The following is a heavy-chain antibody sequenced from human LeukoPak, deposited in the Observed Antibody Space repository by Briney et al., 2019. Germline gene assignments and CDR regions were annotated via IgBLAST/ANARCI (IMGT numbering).Heavy chain of an antibody. CDR1: GFTFSSYW. Sequence: GGSLRLSCAASGFTFSSYWVSWVRQAPGKGLEWVANIKQDGSEKYYVDSVKGRFTISRDNAKNSLYLQMNSLRAEDTAVYYCAREPAPVILWGQGTLVTVSS. V-gene: IGHV3-7*01. D-gene: IGHD2-21*01. CDR3: AREPAPVIL. J-gene: IGHJ4*01. CDR2: IKQDGSEK.